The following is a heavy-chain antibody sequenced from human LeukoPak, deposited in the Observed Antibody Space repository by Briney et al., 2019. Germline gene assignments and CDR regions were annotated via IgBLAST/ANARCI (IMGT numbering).Heavy chain of an antibody. V-gene: IGHV1-18*01. D-gene: IGHD2-8*01. CDR2: ISAYNGDT. J-gene: IGHJ5*02. CDR3: ARAFASTVLMVNWFDP. Sequence: ASVKVSCKASGYTFTNYGITWVRQAPGQGLEWMGWISAYNGDTNYAQKLQGRVTMTTDTSTSTAYMELRSLRSDDTAMYYCARAFASTVLMVNWFDPWGQGTLVSVSS. CDR1: GYTFTNYG.